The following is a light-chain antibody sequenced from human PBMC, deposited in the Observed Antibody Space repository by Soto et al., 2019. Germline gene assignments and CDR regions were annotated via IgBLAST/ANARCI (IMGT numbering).Light chain of an antibody. CDR2: GAS. Sequence: EIVLTQYPGTLSLSPGERATLSCRASQSVSSSSLAWYQQRPGQAPRLLIYGASSRATGIPDRFSGSGSGTDFTLTISRLEPEDFAVYYCQQNGSFPWTFGQGTKVDIK. CDR1: QSVSSSS. V-gene: IGKV3-20*01. CDR3: QQNGSFPWT. J-gene: IGKJ1*01.